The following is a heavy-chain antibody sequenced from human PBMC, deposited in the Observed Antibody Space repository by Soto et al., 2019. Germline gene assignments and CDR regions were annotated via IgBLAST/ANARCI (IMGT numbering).Heavy chain of an antibody. CDR1: GFTFSSYE. J-gene: IGHJ4*02. CDR3: AREGYDSSGYYYESY. Sequence: PGGSLRLSCAASGFTFSSYEMNWVRQAPGKGLEWVSYISSSGSTIYYADSVKGRLTISRDNAKNSLYLQMNSLRAEDKAVYYCAREGYDSSGYYYESYCGQGT. CDR2: ISSSGSTI. V-gene: IGHV3-48*03. D-gene: IGHD3-22*01.